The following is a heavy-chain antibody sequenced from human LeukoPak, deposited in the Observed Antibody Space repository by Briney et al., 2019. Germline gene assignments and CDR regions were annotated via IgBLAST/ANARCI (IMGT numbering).Heavy chain of an antibody. Sequence: GGPLRLSCSASGFSFSDYDMNWVRQAPGKGLEWVSAISGRSSHVYYGESVKGRFTISRDNAKNSLYLQLDSLGVEDTAVCYRGRAFPPLRTSSAGDLWGQGTLVTVSS. CDR3: GRAFPPLRTSSAGDL. V-gene: IGHV3-21*01. D-gene: IGHD3-16*01. J-gene: IGHJ1*01. CDR2: ISGRSSHV. CDR1: GFSFSDYD.